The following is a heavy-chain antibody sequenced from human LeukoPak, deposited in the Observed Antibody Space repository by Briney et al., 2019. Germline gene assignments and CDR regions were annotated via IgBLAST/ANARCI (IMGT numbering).Heavy chain of an antibody. V-gene: IGHV4-4*07. D-gene: IGHD6-25*01. CDR3: ARDLNYSSGEWGYYYYYGMDV. Sequence: SETLSLTCTVSGGSISSYYWSWIRQPAGKGLEWIGRIYTSGSTNYNPSLESRVTMSVDTSKNQFSLKLSSVTAADTAVYYCARDLNYSSGEWGYYYYYGMDVWGQGTTVTVSS. CDR1: GGSISSYY. CDR2: IYTSGST. J-gene: IGHJ6*02.